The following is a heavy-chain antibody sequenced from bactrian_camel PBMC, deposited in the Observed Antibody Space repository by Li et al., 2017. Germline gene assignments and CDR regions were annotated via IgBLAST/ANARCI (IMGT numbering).Heavy chain of an antibody. J-gene: IGHJ6*01. V-gene: IGHV3S1*01. D-gene: IGHD8*01. CDR1: GMKISNKC. Sequence: QLVESGGGSVQSGGSLKLSCAASGMKISNKCMSWFRQAPGKEREWVGGINTPTGMTYYVGSFEGRFTISRDNAKNTLYLQMNSLKPEDTAMYYCGADPLEKRKCSSDGNWIRFGYWGQGTQVTVS. CDR3: GADPLEKRKCSSDGNWIRFGY. CDR2: INTPTGMT.